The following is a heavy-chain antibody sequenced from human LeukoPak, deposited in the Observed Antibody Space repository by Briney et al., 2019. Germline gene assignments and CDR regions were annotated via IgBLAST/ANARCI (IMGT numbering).Heavy chain of an antibody. CDR2: IWYDGSNK. J-gene: IGHJ4*01. CDR3: ARESSDYYGSGSYVDY. CDR1: GFTFSSYG. D-gene: IGHD3-10*01. V-gene: IGHV3-33*01. Sequence: GGSLRLSCAASGFTFSSYGMHWVRQAPGKGLEWVAVIWYDGSNKYYADSVKGRFTISRDNSKNTLYLQMNSLRAEDTAVYYCARESSDYYGSGSYVDYWGHGTLVTVSS.